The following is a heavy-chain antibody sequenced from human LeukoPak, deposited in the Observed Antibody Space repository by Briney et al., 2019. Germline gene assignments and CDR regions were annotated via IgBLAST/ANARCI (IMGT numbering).Heavy chain of an antibody. V-gene: IGHV3-48*03. Sequence: PGGSLRLSCVVSRFTFGNEEMNWLRQTPGKGLEWVAYISSSGSPIHYGDSVKGRFTISRDNAKNSLYLQMNSLRTEDTGVYYCARGGNYAPFDYWGQGALVAVSS. D-gene: IGHD3-16*01. CDR1: RFTFGNEE. CDR3: ARGGNYAPFDY. CDR2: ISSSGSPI. J-gene: IGHJ4*02.